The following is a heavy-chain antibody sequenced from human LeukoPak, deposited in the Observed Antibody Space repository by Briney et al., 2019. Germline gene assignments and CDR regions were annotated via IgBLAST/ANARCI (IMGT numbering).Heavy chain of an antibody. CDR1: GGSISNGGYS. Sequence: SETLSLTCAVSGGSISNGGYSWSWIRQPPGKGLEWIGYIYHSGSTYYNPSLKSRVTISVDRSKNQFSLKLSSVTAADTAVYYCARVVISYFDYWGQGTLVTVSS. CDR2: IYHSGST. V-gene: IGHV4-30-2*01. CDR3: ARVVISYFDY. J-gene: IGHJ4*02. D-gene: IGHD3-22*01.